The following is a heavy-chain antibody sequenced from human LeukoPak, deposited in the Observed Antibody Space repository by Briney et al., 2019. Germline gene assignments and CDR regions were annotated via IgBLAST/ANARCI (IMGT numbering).Heavy chain of an antibody. CDR1: GGSISSSSYY. Sequence: SETLSLTCIVPGGSISSSSYYWAWIRQPPGKGLEWIGSIYYSGSTYYNPSLKSRVTISVDTSKNQFSLKLSSVTAADTAVYYCAGQIDDSSGYGDYWGQGTLVTVSS. CDR3: AGQIDDSSGYGDY. V-gene: IGHV4-39*01. CDR2: IYYSGST. D-gene: IGHD3-22*01. J-gene: IGHJ4*02.